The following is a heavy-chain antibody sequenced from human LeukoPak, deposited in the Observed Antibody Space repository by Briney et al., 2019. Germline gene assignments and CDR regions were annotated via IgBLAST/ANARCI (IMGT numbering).Heavy chain of an antibody. D-gene: IGHD5-18*01. CDR1: GGSVSSDSYY. Sequence: SETLSLTCTVSGGSVSSDSYYWSWIRQPPGKGLEWIGYIYYSGSTNYNPSLKSRVTISLDTSKNQFSLKLSSVTAADTAVYYCARVYSYALDYWGQGTLVTVSS. V-gene: IGHV4-61*01. CDR2: IYYSGST. CDR3: ARVYSYALDY. J-gene: IGHJ4*02.